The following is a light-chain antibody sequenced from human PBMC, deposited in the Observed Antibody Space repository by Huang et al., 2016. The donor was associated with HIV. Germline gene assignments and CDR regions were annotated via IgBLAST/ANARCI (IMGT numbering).Light chain of an antibody. CDR2: DAS. CDR1: QSVSSS. Sequence: EIVLTQSPATLSLSPGERATLSCRASQSVSSSLAWYQQKPGQAPRLLIYDASTRAAGIPARFSGSGSGTDFTLTISSLEPEDVAVYYCRQRSNWPLTFGGGTKVDIK. J-gene: IGKJ4*01. CDR3: RQRSNWPLT. V-gene: IGKV3-11*01.